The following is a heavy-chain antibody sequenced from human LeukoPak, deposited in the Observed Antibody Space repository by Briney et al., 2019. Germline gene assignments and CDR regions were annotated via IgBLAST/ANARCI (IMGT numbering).Heavy chain of an antibody. Sequence: ASVKVSCKASGYTFTSYDINWVRQATGQGLEWMGWMNPNSGNTGYAQKFQGRVTMTRNTSISTAYMELSSLRSEDTAVYYCAKPADIVVVVAATWVPYWGQGTLVTVSS. CDR1: GYTFTSYD. CDR2: MNPNSGNT. J-gene: IGHJ4*02. CDR3: AKPADIVVVVAATWVPY. D-gene: IGHD2-15*01. V-gene: IGHV1-8*01.